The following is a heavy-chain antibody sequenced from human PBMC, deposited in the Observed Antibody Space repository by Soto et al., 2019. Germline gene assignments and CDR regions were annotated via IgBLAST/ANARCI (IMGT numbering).Heavy chain of an antibody. V-gene: IGHV1-3*04. CDR3: ARDSSAGAICASPYYSGMDV. Sequence: QVQLVQSGPEVKKPGASVKVSCKAYGYTFNNYAMHWVRQAPGQRLEWMGWINTGNGNTKYSQKFQGRVTITRDKAATSASTVYMEVSSLRSEDTAIYYCARDSSAGAICASPYYSGMDVWGQGNTVTVSS. D-gene: IGHD3-3*01. CDR2: INTGNGNT. CDR1: GYTFNNYA. J-gene: IGHJ6*02.